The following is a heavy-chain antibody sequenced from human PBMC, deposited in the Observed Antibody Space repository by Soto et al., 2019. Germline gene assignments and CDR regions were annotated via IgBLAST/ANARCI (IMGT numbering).Heavy chain of an antibody. CDR1: GYTFTAYY. V-gene: IGHV1-2*02. CDR3: ATDDYGDYAF. CDR2: VDPRSGAT. D-gene: IGHD4-17*01. Sequence: ASVKVSCKPFGYTFTAYYIHWVRQAPGQGLECVGWVDPRSGATNYAQRFQGRVVMTRDMSAHTVYMELSGLTSDDTAIYYCATDDYGDYAFWGQGTLVTVSS. J-gene: IGHJ4*01.